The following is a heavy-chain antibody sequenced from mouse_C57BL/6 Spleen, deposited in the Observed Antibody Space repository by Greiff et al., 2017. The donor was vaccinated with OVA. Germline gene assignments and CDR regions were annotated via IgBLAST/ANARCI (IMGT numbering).Heavy chain of an antibody. Sequence: QVQLQQSGPGLVAPSQSLSITCTVSGFSLTSYGVHWVRQPPGKGLEWLVVIWSDGSTTYNSALKSRLSISKDNSKSQVFLKMNSLQTDDTSMYYCARQPMAGTDAMDYWGQGTSVTVSS. J-gene: IGHJ4*01. V-gene: IGHV2-6-1*01. CDR2: IWSDGST. D-gene: IGHD3-3*01. CDR3: ARQPMAGTDAMDY. CDR1: GFSLTSYG.